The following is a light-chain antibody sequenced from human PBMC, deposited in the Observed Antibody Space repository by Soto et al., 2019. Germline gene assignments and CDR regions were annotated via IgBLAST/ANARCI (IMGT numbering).Light chain of an antibody. V-gene: IGLV2-8*01. CDR2: EVS. J-gene: IGLJ1*01. CDR3: SSYAGSNNYV. Sequence: QSALTQPPSASGSPGQSVTISCTGTSSEVGGYNYVSWYQQHPGKAPKLMIYEVSKRPSGVPDRFSGSTSGNTASRTVSGLQAEDEADYYCSSYAGSNNYVFGTGTKVTVL. CDR1: SSEVGGYNY.